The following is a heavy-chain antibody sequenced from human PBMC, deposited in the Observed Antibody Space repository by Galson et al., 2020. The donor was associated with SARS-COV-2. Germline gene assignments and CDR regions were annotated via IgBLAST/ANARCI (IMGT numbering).Heavy chain of an antibody. Sequence: GESLKISCAASGFSFRSYWMSWVRKAPGKGLEWVANIKQDGSEKYYVDSVKGRFTISRDNAQNSLYLQMNSLKAEDTAVYYCAKNRDAFYFFDSWGQGSLVTVSS. CDR1: GFSFRSYW. J-gene: IGHJ4*02. CDR3: AKNRDAFYFFDS. V-gene: IGHV3-7*01. CDR2: IKQDGSEK.